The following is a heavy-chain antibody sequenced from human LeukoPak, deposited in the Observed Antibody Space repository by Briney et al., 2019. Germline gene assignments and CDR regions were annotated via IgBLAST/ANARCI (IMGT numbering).Heavy chain of an antibody. CDR2: ISGSGGST. J-gene: IGHJ4*02. CDR1: GFTFSSYD. Sequence: GGSLRLSCAASGFTFSSYDMSWVRQAPGKGLEWVSAISGSGGSTYYADSVKGRFTISRDNSKNTLYLQMNSLRAEDTAVYYCAKEPRYGSGSYASYYFDYWGQGTLVTVSS. V-gene: IGHV3-23*01. CDR3: AKEPRYGSGSYASYYFDY. D-gene: IGHD3-10*01.